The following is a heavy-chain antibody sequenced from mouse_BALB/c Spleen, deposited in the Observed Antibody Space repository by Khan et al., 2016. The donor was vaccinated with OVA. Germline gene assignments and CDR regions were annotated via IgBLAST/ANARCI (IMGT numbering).Heavy chain of an antibody. CDR3: ARIKKIVATYFDY. CDR2: TNPTNGRT. J-gene: IGHJ2*01. V-gene: IGHV1S81*02. Sequence: QVRLQQSGAELVKAGASVKMSCKASGYTFTSYWMHWVKQRLGRGLEWFAETNPTNGRTYYNEKFKSKATLTVDKSSSTAYMLLSGPTFEDSAVYYCARIKKIVATYFDYWGQGTTLTVSS. D-gene: IGHD1-1*01. CDR1: GYTFTSYW.